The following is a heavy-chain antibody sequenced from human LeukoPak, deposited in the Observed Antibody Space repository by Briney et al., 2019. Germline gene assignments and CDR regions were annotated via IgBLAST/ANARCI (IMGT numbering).Heavy chain of an antibody. D-gene: IGHD6-13*01. Sequence: GGSLRLSCAACSFTLSSYELNWLRQAPGKGLEWVSYISSSGSTINYADSVKGRFTISRDNAKNSLYLQMNRLRSEDTAVYYCPKVGAGMAFDHWGQGTLVTVSS. J-gene: IGHJ4*02. V-gene: IGHV3-48*03. CDR2: ISSSGSTI. CDR3: PKVGAGMAFDH. CDR1: SFTLSSYE.